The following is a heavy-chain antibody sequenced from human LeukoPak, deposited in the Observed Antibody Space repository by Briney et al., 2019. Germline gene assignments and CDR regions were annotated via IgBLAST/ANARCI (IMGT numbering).Heavy chain of an antibody. Sequence: GGSLRLSCAASGFRFSDYHMSWIRQAPGQGLEWASYISAGGSTIYYADSVKGRFTISRDNAKNSLYLQMNSLRAEDTAVYYCAREPGYNSPFDYWGQGTLVTVSS. CDR3: AREPGYNSPFDY. CDR2: ISAGGSTI. J-gene: IGHJ4*02. D-gene: IGHD5-24*01. CDR1: GFRFSDYH. V-gene: IGHV3-11*01.